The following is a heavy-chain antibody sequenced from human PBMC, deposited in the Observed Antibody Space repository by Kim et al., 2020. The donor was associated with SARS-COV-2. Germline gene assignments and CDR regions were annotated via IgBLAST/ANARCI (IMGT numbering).Heavy chain of an antibody. V-gene: IGHV4-38-2*02. J-gene: IGHJ3*01. CDR2: IYHSGST. Sequence: SETLSLTCTVSGYSISSGYYWGWIRQPPGKGLEWIGSIYHSGSTYYNPSLKSRVTISVDTSKNQFSLKLSSVTAADTAVYYCARDFAYESIAAAETTAF. CDR3: ARDFAYESIAAAETTAF. CDR1: GYSISSGYY. D-gene: IGHD6-13*01.